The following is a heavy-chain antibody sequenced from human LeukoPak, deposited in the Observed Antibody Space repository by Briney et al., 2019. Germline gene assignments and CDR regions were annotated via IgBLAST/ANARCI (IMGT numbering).Heavy chain of an antibody. CDR2: TSSSDSGK. Sequence: GGSLRLSCVVSGFTLSSYAMSWVRQAPGKGLEWVAATSSSDSGKYHADSVRGRFTISRDNSKNTVYLQMNSLRAEDAAVYYCAKDPPHLYDYVWGSFDYWGQGTLVTVSS. V-gene: IGHV3-23*01. D-gene: IGHD3-16*01. CDR3: AKDPPHLYDYVWGSFDY. CDR1: GFTLSSYA. J-gene: IGHJ4*02.